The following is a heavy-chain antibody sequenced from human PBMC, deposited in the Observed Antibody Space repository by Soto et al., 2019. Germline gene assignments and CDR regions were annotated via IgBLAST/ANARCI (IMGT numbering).Heavy chain of an antibody. CDR3: ARRSSGWYFDY. D-gene: IGHD6-19*01. CDR1: GFTFSSYA. CDR2: ISGSGGST. J-gene: IGHJ4*02. Sequence: EVQLLESGGGLVQPGGSLRLSCAASGFTFSSYAMSWVRQAPGKGLEWVSAISGSGGSTYYADSAKGRFTISRDNSTNTLYLQINSLRAEDTAVYYCARRSSGWYFDYWGQGTLVTVSS. V-gene: IGHV3-23*01.